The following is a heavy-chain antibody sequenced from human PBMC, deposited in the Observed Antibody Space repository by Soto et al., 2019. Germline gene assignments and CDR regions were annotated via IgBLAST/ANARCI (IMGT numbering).Heavy chain of an antibody. V-gene: IGHV1-18*01. D-gene: IGHD3-16*01. CDR2: ISPYSGNT. Sequence: QVQLVQAGDEVRKRGSSVKVSCKASGYIFVNYGIAWVRQAPGQGREWMGWISPYSGNTHYASKIQRRVTMTTETSTSTAYMDLGSLTSDDRAVYYCAMVDNYVTPTPQDVWGQGTTVTVSS. CDR3: AMVDNYVTPTPQDV. J-gene: IGHJ6*02. CDR1: GYIFVNYG.